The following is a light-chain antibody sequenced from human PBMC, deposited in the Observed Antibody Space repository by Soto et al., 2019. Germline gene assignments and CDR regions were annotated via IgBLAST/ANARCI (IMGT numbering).Light chain of an antibody. CDR3: SSYSSGSHWG. CDR1: SSDIGSYNY. J-gene: IGLJ3*02. CDR2: EVT. V-gene: IGLV2-14*01. Sequence: QSALTQPASVSGSPGQSITISCTGTSSDIGSYNYVSWYQQHPGKAPKLMIYEVTNRPSGVSIRFSGSKSGSAASLTISGLQAEDEADYHCSSYSSGSHWGFGGGTKLTVL.